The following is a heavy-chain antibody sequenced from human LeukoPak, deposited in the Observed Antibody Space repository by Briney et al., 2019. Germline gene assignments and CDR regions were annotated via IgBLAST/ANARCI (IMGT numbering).Heavy chain of an antibody. CDR1: GGTFSSYA. Sequence: SVKVSCKASGGTFSSYAISWVRQAPGQGLEWIGGIIPIFGTANYAQKFQGRVTITTDESTSTAYMELSSLRSEDTAVYYCARVSRYYDFWSGPTHDAFDIWGQGTMVTVSS. CDR2: IIPIFGTA. J-gene: IGHJ3*02. CDR3: ARVSRYYDFWSGPTHDAFDI. V-gene: IGHV1-69*05. D-gene: IGHD3-3*01.